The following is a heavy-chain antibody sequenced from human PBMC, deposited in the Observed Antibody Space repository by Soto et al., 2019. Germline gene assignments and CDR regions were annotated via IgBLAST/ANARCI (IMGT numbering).Heavy chain of an antibody. J-gene: IGHJ4*02. V-gene: IGHV3-23*01. Sequence: EVQLLESGGGLVQPGGSLRLSCAASGFTLSSYAMNWVRQAPGKGLEWVSAISGSGNTYYADSVKGRFTISRDSFKNKLSLQMNSLRAEDTAVYYCAIGRVQLLIPFDYWGQGTLVTVS. CDR1: GFTLSSYA. CDR3: AIGRVQLLIPFDY. D-gene: IGHD2-2*01. CDR2: ISGSGNT.